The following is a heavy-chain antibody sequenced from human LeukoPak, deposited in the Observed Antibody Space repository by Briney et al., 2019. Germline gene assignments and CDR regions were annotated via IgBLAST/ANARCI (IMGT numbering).Heavy chain of an antibody. CDR2: ISSSSSYI. V-gene: IGHV3-21*01. CDR3: ARGSCSSTSCHEDY. D-gene: IGHD2-2*01. Sequence: GGSLRLSCAASGFTFSSYSINWVRQAPGKGLEWVSSISSSSSYIYYADSVKGRFTISRDNAKNSLYLQMNSLRAEDTAVYYCARGSCSSTSCHEDYWGQGTLVTVSS. CDR1: GFTFSSYS. J-gene: IGHJ4*02.